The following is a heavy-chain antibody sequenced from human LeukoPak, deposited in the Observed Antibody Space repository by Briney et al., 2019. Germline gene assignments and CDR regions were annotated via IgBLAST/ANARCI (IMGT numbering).Heavy chain of an antibody. CDR1: GFDFSRYG. Sequence: PGGSLRLSCAASGFDFSRYGMHWVRQAPGMGLEWVAFVRYDGVNKYYTDSVKGRFTISKDNSKNTLYLQMNSLRAEDTAVYYCARGSSSSWYVHYFDYWGQGTLVTVSS. CDR3: ARGSSSSWYVHYFDY. V-gene: IGHV3-30*02. J-gene: IGHJ4*02. D-gene: IGHD6-13*01. CDR2: VRYDGVNK.